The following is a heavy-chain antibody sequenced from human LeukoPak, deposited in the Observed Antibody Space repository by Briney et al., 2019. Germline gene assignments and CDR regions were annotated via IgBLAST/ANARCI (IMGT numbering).Heavy chain of an antibody. CDR2: INPSGGST. CDR1: GYTFTSYY. D-gene: IGHD1-26*01. Sequence: ASVKVSCKASGYTFTSYYMHWVRQAPGQGLEWMGIINPSGGSTSYAQKFQGRVTMTRDTSTSTVYMELSSLRSEDTAVYYCATEPLPVVGAQAFDYWGQGPWSPSPQ. CDR3: ATEPLPVVGAQAFDY. V-gene: IGHV1-46*01. J-gene: IGHJ4*02.